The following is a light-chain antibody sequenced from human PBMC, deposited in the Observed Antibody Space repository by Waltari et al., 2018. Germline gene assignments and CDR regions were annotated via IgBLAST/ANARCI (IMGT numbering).Light chain of an antibody. CDR3: QHYVSLPAT. CDR1: QSVSRS. J-gene: IGKJ1*01. Sequence: FTQSPGTLSLSPGERATLSCRASQSVSRSLAWYQQKPGQAPRLLIYGASNRATGIPDRFSGSGSGTDFSLTISRLEPEDFAVYYCQHYVSLPATFGQGTKVEIK. CDR2: GAS. V-gene: IGKV3-20*01.